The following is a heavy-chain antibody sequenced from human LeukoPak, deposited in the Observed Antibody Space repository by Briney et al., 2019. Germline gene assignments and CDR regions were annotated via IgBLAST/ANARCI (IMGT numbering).Heavy chain of an antibody. CDR1: GFTFSNYW. Sequence: GGSLRLSCAASGFTFSNYWMSWIRQAPGKGLEWAAHISENGRDKYYADSVKGRFTISRDNSKNTLYLQMNSLRAEDTAVYYCAKDRGTTVTDYYYYMDVWGKGTTVTVSS. CDR3: AKDRGTTVTDYYYYMDV. CDR2: ISENGRDK. D-gene: IGHD4-11*01. J-gene: IGHJ6*03. V-gene: IGHV3-7*01.